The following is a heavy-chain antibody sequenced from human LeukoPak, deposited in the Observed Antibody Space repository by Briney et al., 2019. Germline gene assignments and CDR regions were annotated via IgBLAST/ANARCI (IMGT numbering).Heavy chain of an antibody. D-gene: IGHD3-10*01. CDR1: GFTFSSYA. CDR3: AKDPDPRVRGLKVNFFDY. Sequence: GGSLRLSCAASGFTFSSYAMSWVRQAPGKGLEWVSAISGSDGSTYYADSVKGRFTISRDNSKNTLYLQMNSLRAEDTAVYYCAKDPDPRVRGLKVNFFDYWGQGTLVTVSS. J-gene: IGHJ4*02. CDR2: ISGSDGST. V-gene: IGHV3-23*01.